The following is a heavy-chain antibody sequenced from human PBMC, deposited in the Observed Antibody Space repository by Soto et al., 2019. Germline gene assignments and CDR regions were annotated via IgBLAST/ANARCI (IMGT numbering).Heavy chain of an antibody. V-gene: IGHV1-18*01. CDR1: GYTFTSYG. D-gene: IGHD3-3*01. Sequence: ASVKVSCKASGYTFTSYGISWVRQAPGQGLEWMGWISAYNGNTNYAQKLQGRVTMTTDTSTSTAYMELRSLRSDDTAVYYCTRGLYDLWSGYHHAPFDYWGQGTLVTVSS. J-gene: IGHJ4*02. CDR3: TRGLYDLWSGYHHAPFDY. CDR2: ISAYNGNT.